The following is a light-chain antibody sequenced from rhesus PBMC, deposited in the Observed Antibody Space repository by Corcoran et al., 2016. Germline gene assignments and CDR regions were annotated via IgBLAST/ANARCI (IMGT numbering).Light chain of an antibody. CDR3: QPGYGAPFT. J-gene: IGKJ3*01. CDR2: KAS. CDR1: QGISNS. V-gene: IGKV1-25*01. Sequence: DIQMTQSPSSLSASVGDRVTITCQASQGISNSLVWYQQKPGKVPRPLIYKASTLQSGVPSRFSGSGSGTDFTLTISSLHAEDFATYYCQPGYGAPFTFGPGTKL.